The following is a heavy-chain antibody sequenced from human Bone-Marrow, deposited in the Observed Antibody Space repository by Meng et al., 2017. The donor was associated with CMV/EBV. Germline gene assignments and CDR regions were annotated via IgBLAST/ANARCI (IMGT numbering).Heavy chain of an antibody. J-gene: IGHJ6*02. CDR1: GFTFSSYS. Sequence: GGSLRLSCAASGFTFSSYSMNWVRQAPGKGLEWVSSISSSSSYIYYADSVKGRFTISRDNAKNSLYLQMSSLRADDTAVYYCARDPYTYDFWSGYYGMVVWGQGTTVTVSS. V-gene: IGHV3-21*01. D-gene: IGHD3-3*01. CDR3: ARDPYTYDFWSGYYGMVV. CDR2: ISSSSSYI.